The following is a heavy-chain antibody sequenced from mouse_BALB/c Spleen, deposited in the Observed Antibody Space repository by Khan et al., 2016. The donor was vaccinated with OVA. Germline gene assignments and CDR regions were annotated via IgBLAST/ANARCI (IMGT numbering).Heavy chain of an antibody. J-gene: IGHJ2*01. CDR2: INPHIGET. D-gene: IGHD1-1*01. Sequence: VQLKQSGPELVKPGASVKISCKASGYSFTGYFMNWVMQSHGKSLEWIGRINPHIGETFYNQKFKDKATFTVDESSSTAHMELRSLASEDSAVYYCARSYRSDFDYWGQGTTLTVSS. CDR3: ARSYRSDFDY. CDR1: GYSFTGYF. V-gene: IGHV1-20*02.